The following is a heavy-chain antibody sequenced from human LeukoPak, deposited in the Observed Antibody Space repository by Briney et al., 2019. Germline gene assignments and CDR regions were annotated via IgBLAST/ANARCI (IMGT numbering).Heavy chain of an antibody. CDR1: GFTFSTYS. Sequence: GGSLRLSCSASGFTFSTYSMSWVRQAPGKGLEWVSSISSSSTSTNYADSVKGRFTISRDNGKNSLYLQMNSLRAEDTTVYYCARSAPAAAGTGPMDVWGKGTTVTVSS. D-gene: IGHD6-13*01. J-gene: IGHJ6*03. CDR2: ISSSSTST. CDR3: ARSAPAAAGTGPMDV. V-gene: IGHV3-21*01.